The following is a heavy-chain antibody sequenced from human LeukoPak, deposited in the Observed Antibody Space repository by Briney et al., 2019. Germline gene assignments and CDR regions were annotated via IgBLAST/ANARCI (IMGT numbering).Heavy chain of an antibody. CDR1: GGSFSGYY. V-gene: IGHV4-34*01. J-gene: IGHJ3*02. CDR3: ARARPHDEAFDI. Sequence: SETLSLTCAVYGGSFSGYYWSWIRQPPGKGLEWIGEINHSGSTNYNPSLKSRVTISVDTSKNQFSLKLSSVTAADTAVYYCARARPHDEAFDIWGQGTMVTVSS. CDR2: INHSGST.